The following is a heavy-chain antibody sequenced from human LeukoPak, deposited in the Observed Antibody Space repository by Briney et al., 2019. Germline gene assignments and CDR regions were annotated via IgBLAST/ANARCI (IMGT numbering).Heavy chain of an antibody. CDR1: GYTFTSYY. V-gene: IGHV1-46*01. CDR3: ARDRITIFGVVIRYCYYYGMDV. Sequence: ASVKVSCKASGYTFTSYYMHWVRQAPGQGLEWMGIINPSGGSTSYAQKFQGRVTMTRDTSTSTVYMELSSLRSEDTAVYYCARDRITIFGVVIRYCYYYGMDVWGQGTTVTVSS. CDR2: INPSGGST. D-gene: IGHD3-3*01. J-gene: IGHJ6*02.